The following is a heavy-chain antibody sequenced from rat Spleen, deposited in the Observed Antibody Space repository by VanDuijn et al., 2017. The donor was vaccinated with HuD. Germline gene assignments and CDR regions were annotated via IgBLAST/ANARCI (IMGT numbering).Heavy chain of an antibody. CDR1: GLTFSDYG. J-gene: IGHJ1*01. V-gene: IGHV5-29*01. CDR3: ARAGYLRDWYFDF. Sequence: EVQLVESGGGLVQPGRSLKLSCAASGLTFSDYGMAWVRQTPTKGLEWVATISYGDSFGHSSTYYRDSVKGRFTISRDNTKNTLYLQMDNLRSEDTATYYCARAGYLRDWYFDFWGPGTMVTVSS. CDR2: ISYGDSFGHSST. D-gene: IGHD2-2*01.